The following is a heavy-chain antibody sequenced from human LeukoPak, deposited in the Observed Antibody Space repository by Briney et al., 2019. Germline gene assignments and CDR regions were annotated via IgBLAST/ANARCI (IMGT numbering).Heavy chain of an antibody. CDR2: IWHDGSNK. Sequence: GGALRLSCTASGFTFRSFGMHWVRQAPGKGLEWVAVIWHDGSNKDYADSVRGRFTISRDNSKNTVHLQMNSLRAEDTAVYYCARDHGADDPIDYWGQGTLVTVSS. CDR3: ARDHGADDPIDY. V-gene: IGHV3-33*01. D-gene: IGHD4/OR15-4a*01. J-gene: IGHJ4*02. CDR1: GFTFRSFG.